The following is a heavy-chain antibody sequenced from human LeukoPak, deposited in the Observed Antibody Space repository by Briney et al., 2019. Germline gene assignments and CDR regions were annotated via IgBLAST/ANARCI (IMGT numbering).Heavy chain of an antibody. CDR1: GYTFTSWD. CDR2: MNPNSGYT. CDR3: ARGPRYSYGAICYFGMDV. D-gene: IGHD5-18*01. V-gene: IGHV1-8*01. Sequence: ASVKVSCKASGYTFTSWDIIWVRQATGQRLEWMGWMNPNSGYTGYSQKFQGRITMTRNTSTSTAYLELSSLRSEDTAVFYCARGPRYSYGAICYFGMDVWGQGTTVTVSS. J-gene: IGHJ6*02.